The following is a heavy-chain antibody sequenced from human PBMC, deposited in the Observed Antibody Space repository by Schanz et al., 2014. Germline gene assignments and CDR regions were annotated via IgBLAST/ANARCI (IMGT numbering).Heavy chain of an antibody. CDR3: ARGPIPIQGVPMDF. CDR1: GFDSGFTFSSYG. J-gene: IGHJ4*02. CDR2: IWYDGNNK. V-gene: IGHV3-33*08. D-gene: IGHD3-10*01. Sequence: VQLVESGGGVAQPGGSLRLSCAASGFDSGFTFSSYGMLWVRQAPGKGLEWVAIIWYDGNNKKYADSVKGRFSISRDNSKDTLYLQMSGLTPEDTAVYYCARGPIPIQGVPMDFWGQGTLVTVSS.